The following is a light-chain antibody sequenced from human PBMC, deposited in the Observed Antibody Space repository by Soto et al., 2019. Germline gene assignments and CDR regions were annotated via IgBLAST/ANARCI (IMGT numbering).Light chain of an antibody. Sequence: TQSTVTLSVAPGERSTFSGMASQGVSRKLAWYQHKPGQAPRLLIYGASSRATGITDRFSGSGSGTDFTLTISRLEPEDFAVYYCQQYGNSPITFGQGTRLEIK. CDR3: QQYGNSPIT. CDR1: QGVSRK. CDR2: GAS. J-gene: IGKJ5*01. V-gene: IGKV3-20*01.